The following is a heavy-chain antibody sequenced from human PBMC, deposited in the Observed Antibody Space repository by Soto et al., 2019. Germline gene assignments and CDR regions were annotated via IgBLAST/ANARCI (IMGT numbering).Heavy chain of an antibody. CDR1: GASISNYY. CDR2: VNDGWGA. D-gene: IGHD3-10*01. J-gene: IGHJ6*02. Sequence: QVHLQQSGPGLVKPSETLSLSCTISGASISNYYWSWIRQVPGKGMEWIGYVNDGWGAAYNPSLPTRVAVSIQTSKRLISLRLTSVPAADGAVYYCVRQGFGALLGVVNVLGQVTTVTVSS. CDR3: VRQGFGALLGVVNV. V-gene: IGHV4-59*03.